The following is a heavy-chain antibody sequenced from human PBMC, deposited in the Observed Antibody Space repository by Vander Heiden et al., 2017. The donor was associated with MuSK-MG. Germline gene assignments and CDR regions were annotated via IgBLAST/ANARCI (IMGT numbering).Heavy chain of an antibody. CDR1: GGSFSGYY. D-gene: IGHD6-13*01. CDR2: INHSGST. CDR3: ARGGRSSSWTRPNWFDP. Sequence: QVQLQQWGAGLLKPSETLSLTYAVYGGSFSGYYWSWIRQPPGKGLEWIGEINHSGSTNYNPSLKSRVTISVDTSKNQFSLKLSSVTAADTAVYYCARGGRSSSWTRPNWFDPWGQGTLVTVSS. V-gene: IGHV4-34*01. J-gene: IGHJ5*02.